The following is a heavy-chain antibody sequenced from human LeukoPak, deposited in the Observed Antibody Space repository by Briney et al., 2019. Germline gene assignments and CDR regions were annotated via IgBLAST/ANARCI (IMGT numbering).Heavy chain of an antibody. D-gene: IGHD3-22*01. CDR2: IGTYGGDT. J-gene: IGHJ5*01. CDR3: ARDLWNFYDDSGYNRDFDS. V-gene: IGHV1-18*01. CDR1: TSR. Sequence: GASVKVSCKATSRISWVRQAPGQGLEWMGWIGTYGGDTYYAQKFQGRITVTTDTSTSTVYMKLRNLRSDDTAVYYCARDLWNFYDDSGYNRDFDSWGQGTLVTVS.